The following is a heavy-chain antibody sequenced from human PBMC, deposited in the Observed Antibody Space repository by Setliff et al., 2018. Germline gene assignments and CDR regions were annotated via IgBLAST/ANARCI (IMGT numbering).Heavy chain of an antibody. V-gene: IGHV3-23*01. CDR3: AKTSGSHWGFDS. CDR1: GFIFSNYA. Sequence: LRLSCAASGFIFSNYAMSWVRQAPGKGLEWVSVITGSSSATDYANSVKGRFTMSRDPSKNTVYLQMNYLSVEDTAVYYCAKTSGSHWGFDSWGQGTLVTVS. CDR2: ITGSSSAT. J-gene: IGHJ4*02. D-gene: IGHD1-26*01.